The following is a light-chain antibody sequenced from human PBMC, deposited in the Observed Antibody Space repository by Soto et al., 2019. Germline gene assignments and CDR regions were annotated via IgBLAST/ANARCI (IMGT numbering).Light chain of an antibody. CDR2: ATS. CDR3: QQSFSTPHT. V-gene: IGKV1-39*01. J-gene: IGKJ2*01. Sequence: IQMTQSPSSLSASVGDTVTITCRASQTISFYLNWYQQKPGRTPNLLIYATSSLQSGVPSRFDGSGSGTEFTLTSSSLQPDDFATYYWQQSFSTPHTFGQGTKLELK. CDR1: QTISFY.